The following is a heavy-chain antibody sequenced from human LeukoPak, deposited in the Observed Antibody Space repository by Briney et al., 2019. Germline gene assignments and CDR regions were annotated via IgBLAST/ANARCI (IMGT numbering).Heavy chain of an antibody. D-gene: IGHD3-22*01. Sequence: SETLSLTCAVSGYSISSGYYWGWIRQPPGKGLEWIGSIYHSGSTYYNPSLKSRVTRSVDTSKNQFSLKLSSVTAADTAVYYCASAYYDSSGYRYFDYWGQGTLVTVSS. CDR1: GYSISSGYY. J-gene: IGHJ4*02. CDR2: IYHSGST. V-gene: IGHV4-38-2*01. CDR3: ASAYYDSSGYRYFDY.